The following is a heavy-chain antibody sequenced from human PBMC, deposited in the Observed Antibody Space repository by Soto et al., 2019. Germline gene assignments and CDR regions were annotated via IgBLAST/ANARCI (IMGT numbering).Heavy chain of an antibody. CDR1: GYSFTTYG. J-gene: IGHJ4*02. Sequence: QVQLVQSGGEVKKPGASVKVSCKASGYSFTTYGLNWVRQAPGQGLEWLGWISPDNGNRNYAQKFQGRFTTTTDTSTSTAYKELKSLTIGDTAVYYCARHVSKRVTPRYWGQGTLVTVSS. V-gene: IGHV1-18*04. CDR2: ISPDNGNR. CDR3: ARHVSKRVTPRY. D-gene: IGHD4-4*01.